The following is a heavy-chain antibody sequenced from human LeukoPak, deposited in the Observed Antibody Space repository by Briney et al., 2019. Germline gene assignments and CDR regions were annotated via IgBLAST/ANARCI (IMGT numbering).Heavy chain of an antibody. CDR3: ARSGPGGPRGFQLLFNKAPPNWFDP. CDR2: IYYSGST. CDR1: GGSISSSSYY. D-gene: IGHD2-2*01. V-gene: IGHV4-39*07. Sequence: PSETLPLTCTVSGGSISSSSYYWGWIRQPPGKGLEWIGSIYYSGSTYYNPSLKSRVTISVDTSKNQFSLKLSSVTAADTAVYYCARSGPGGPRGFQLLFNKAPPNWFDPWGQGTLVTVSS. J-gene: IGHJ5*02.